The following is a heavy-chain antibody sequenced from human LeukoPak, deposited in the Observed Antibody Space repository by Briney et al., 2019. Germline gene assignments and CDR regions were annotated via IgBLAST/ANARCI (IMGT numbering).Heavy chain of an antibody. Sequence: SETLSLTCTVSGGSISSYYWSWIRQPPGKGLEWIGYIYYSGSTNYKPSLKSRVTISVDTSKNQFSLKLSSVTAADTAVYYCARYSGYEHDYGDYEYFDYWGQGTLVTVSS. V-gene: IGHV4-59*08. D-gene: IGHD4-17*01. CDR2: IYYSGST. J-gene: IGHJ4*02. CDR3: ARYSGYEHDYGDYEYFDY. CDR1: GGSISSYY.